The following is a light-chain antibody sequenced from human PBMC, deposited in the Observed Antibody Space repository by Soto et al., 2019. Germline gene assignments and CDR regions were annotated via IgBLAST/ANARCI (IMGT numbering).Light chain of an antibody. CDR1: QSVSNY. CDR3: QQRNNWPPFT. Sequence: EIVLTQSPATLSLSPGERATLSCRASQSVSNYLVWYQQKPGQAPRLLIYDASNRAPGIPARFSGSGSGTDFTLTISSLEPEDFAVYYCQQRNNWPPFTFGGGTKVEIK. V-gene: IGKV3-11*01. CDR2: DAS. J-gene: IGKJ4*01.